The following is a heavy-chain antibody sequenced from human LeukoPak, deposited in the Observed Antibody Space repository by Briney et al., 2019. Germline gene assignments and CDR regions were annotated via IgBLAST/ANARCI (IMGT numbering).Heavy chain of an antibody. J-gene: IGHJ5*01. CDR3: ARRSYCYSTSCYGYWFDS. D-gene: IGHD2-2*01. V-gene: IGHV1-18*01. CDR1: GYTFSSYG. CDR2: ISAYNGNT. Sequence: ASVKVSCKASGYTFSSYGISWVRQAPGQGLEWLGWISAYNGNTNYAQKLQGRVTMTTDTSTSTAYMELRSLRSDDTAVYYCARRSYCYSTSCYGYWFDSWGQGTLVTVSS.